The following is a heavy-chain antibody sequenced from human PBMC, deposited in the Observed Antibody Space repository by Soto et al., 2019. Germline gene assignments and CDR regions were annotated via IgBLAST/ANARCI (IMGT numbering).Heavy chain of an antibody. CDR2: INPNSGGT. Sequence: ASVKVSCKASGYTFTGYYMHWVRQAPGQGLEWMGWINPNSGGTNYAQKFQGRVTMTRDTSISTVYMELSRLRSDDTAVYYCATGSYGSGSPDYYYYGMDVWGQGTTVTVSS. J-gene: IGHJ6*02. D-gene: IGHD3-10*01. CDR3: ATGSYGSGSPDYYYYGMDV. CDR1: GYTFTGYY. V-gene: IGHV1-2*02.